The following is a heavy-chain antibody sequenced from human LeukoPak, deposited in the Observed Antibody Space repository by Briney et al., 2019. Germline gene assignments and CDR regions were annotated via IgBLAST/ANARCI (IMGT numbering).Heavy chain of an antibody. CDR3: AKEDCTNGVCYPVFVY. J-gene: IGHJ4*02. CDR2: ISYDGSNK. V-gene: IGHV3-30*18. D-gene: IGHD2-8*01. CDR1: GFTFSSYG. Sequence: GGSLRLSCAASGFTFSSYGMHWVRQAPGKGLEWVAVISYDGSNKYYADSVKGRFTISRGNSKSTLYLQMNSLRAEDTAVYYCAKEDCTNGVCYPVFVYWGQGTLVTVSS.